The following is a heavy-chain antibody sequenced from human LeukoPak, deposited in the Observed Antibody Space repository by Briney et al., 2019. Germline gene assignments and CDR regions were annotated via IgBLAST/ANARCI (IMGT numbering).Heavy chain of an antibody. Sequence: ASVKVSCKASGYTFTSYDINWVRQATGQGLEWMGWMNPNSGNTGYAQKFQGRVTITRNTSISTAYMELSSLRSEDTAVYYCATGNHQLLVYYFDYWGQGTLVTVSS. CDR3: ATGNHQLLVYYFDY. D-gene: IGHD2-2*01. V-gene: IGHV1-8*03. CDR2: MNPNSGNT. J-gene: IGHJ4*02. CDR1: GYTFTSYD.